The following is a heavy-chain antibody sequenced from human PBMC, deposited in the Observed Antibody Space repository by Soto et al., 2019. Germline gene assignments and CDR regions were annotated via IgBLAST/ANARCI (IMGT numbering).Heavy chain of an antibody. CDR2: VDPNGGGS. D-gene: IGHD4-17*01. CDR1: GYRFTDHK. V-gene: IGHV1-2*04. CDR3: GTLVDYGDFKGFDL. J-gene: IGHJ4*02. Sequence: ASVKVSCKTSGYRFTDHKLHWVRQAPGQGLEWMGWVDPNGGGSNSAQKFQGSVTMTWDTSITSAYLDLTRLTTNDTATYFCGTLVDYGDFKGFDLWGEGTVVTV.